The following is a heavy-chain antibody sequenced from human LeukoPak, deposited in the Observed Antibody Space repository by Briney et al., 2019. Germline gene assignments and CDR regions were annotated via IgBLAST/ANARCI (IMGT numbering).Heavy chain of an antibody. CDR2: IYYSGST. CDR3: ARGPPPLWLGELGGNCFAP. D-gene: IGHD3-10*01. V-gene: IGHV4-31*03. Sequence: SETLSLTCTVSGGSISSGGYYWSWIRQHPGKGLEWIGYIYYSGSTYYNPSLKSRVTISVDTSKNQFSLKLSSVTAADTAVYYCARGPPPLWLGELGGNCFAPWGRETLVPVSS. CDR1: GGSISSGGYY. J-gene: IGHJ5*02.